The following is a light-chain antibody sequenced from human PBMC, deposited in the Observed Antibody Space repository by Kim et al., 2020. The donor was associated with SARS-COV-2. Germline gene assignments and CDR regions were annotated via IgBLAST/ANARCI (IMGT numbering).Light chain of an antibody. Sequence: PGERDTRACRRCPTINSDLGWYPQKCVQAPRLLIYDGSYRAPGIPARFRGGGSGTDFALTITSVEPEDLGVYYCQQRSNGPPLTFGGGTKVDIK. CDR2: DGS. CDR3: QQRSNGPPLT. J-gene: IGKJ4*01. V-gene: IGKV3-11*01. CDR1: PTINSD.